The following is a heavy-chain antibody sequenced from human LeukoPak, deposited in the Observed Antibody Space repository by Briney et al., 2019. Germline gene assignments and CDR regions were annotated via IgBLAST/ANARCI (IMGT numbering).Heavy chain of an antibody. CDR2: IKGGGGGP. J-gene: IGHJ4*02. CDR1: GFTFSNYA. CDR3: AKGGHDFNPFYC. V-gene: IGHV3-23*01. D-gene: IGHD2-21*02. Sequence: GGSLRLSCAASGFTFSNYAMGWVRQAPGKGLEWVSSIKGGGGGPFYAESVRGRFTISRDNSKNTLYLQLNSLRAEDTAVYFCAKGGHDFNPFYCWGQGTLVTVSS.